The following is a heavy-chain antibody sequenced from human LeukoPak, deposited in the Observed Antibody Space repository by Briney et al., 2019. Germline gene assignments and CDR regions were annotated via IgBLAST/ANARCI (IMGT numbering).Heavy chain of an antibody. V-gene: IGHV4-59*01. Sequence: SETLSLTCSFSGGSISNYYWSWVRQPPGKGLEWVGYIYYSGSTDYNPSLKSRVTISVDTSKNQFSLKLSSVTAADTAVYYCARVGEYYYGSGSYYAFDIWGQGTMVTVSS. CDR2: IYYSGST. J-gene: IGHJ3*02. CDR3: ARVGEYYYGSGSYYAFDI. D-gene: IGHD3-10*01. CDR1: GGSISNYY.